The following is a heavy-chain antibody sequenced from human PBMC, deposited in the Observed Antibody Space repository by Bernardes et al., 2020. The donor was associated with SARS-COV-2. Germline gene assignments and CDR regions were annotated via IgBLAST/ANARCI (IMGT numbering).Heavy chain of an antibody. CDR2: INLSGGST. V-gene: IGHV1-46*03. CDR1: GFTFTSYY. D-gene: IGHD3-3*01. CDR3: ARDPTVFGVAATGYYYYSMDV. J-gene: IGHJ6*02. Sequence: ASVKVFCKASGFTFTSYYMHWVRQAPGQGLEWMGIINLSGGSTGEAQKFQGRLTMTRDTSTSTVYMELSSLSAEDTAVYYCARDPTVFGVAATGYYYYSMDVWGQGTTVTVSS.